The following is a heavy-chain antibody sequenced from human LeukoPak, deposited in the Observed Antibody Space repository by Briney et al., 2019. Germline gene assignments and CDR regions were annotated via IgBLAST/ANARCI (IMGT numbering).Heavy chain of an antibody. CDR1: GGTFSSYA. CDR2: IIPIFGTA. J-gene: IGHJ6*02. Sequence: SVKVSCKASGGTFSSYAISWVRQAPGQGLEWMGGIIPIFGTANYAQKFQGRVTITADESTSTAYMELSSLRSEDSAVYYCARAYPNYDNLRGHYYYYGMDVWGQGTTVTVSS. D-gene: IGHD3-9*01. CDR3: ARAYPNYDNLRGHYYYYGMDV. V-gene: IGHV1-69*13.